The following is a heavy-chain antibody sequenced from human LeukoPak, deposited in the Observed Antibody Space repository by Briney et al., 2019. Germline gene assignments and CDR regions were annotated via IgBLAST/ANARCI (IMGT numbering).Heavy chain of an antibody. CDR1: GGSIRSYY. Sequence: SETLSLTCTVSGGSIRSYYWSWIRQPPGKGLEWIGYIYYSGSTNYNPSLKSRVTISVDTSKNQFSLKLSSVTAADTAVYYCARGSGYQLLFGPSYYFDYWGQGTLVTVSS. D-gene: IGHD2-2*01. CDR3: ARGSGYQLLFGPSYYFDY. J-gene: IGHJ4*02. V-gene: IGHV4-59*01. CDR2: IYYSGST.